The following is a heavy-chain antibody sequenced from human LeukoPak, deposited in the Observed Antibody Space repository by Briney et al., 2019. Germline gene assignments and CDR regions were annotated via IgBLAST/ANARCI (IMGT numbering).Heavy chain of an antibody. CDR3: ARDPIAYCGADCYSD. J-gene: IGHJ4*02. D-gene: IGHD2-21*02. CDR1: GASIISGGYY. Sequence: PSETLSLTCTVSGASIISGGYYWSWIRQHPGKGLEWIGYIYYTGSTHYNPSLKNRLTISIDTSKSQFSLKLTSVTAADTAVYYCARDPIAYCGADCYSDWGQGTLVTVSS. CDR2: IYYTGST. V-gene: IGHV4-31*03.